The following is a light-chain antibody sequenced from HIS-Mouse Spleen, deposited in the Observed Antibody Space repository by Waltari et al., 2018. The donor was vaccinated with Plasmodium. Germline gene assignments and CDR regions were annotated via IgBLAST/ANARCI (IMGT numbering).Light chain of an antibody. CDR2: DVS. CDR3: CSYAGSYTLV. CDR1: SRDVGGYNS. Sequence: QSALTQPRSVSGSPGQSVTISCTGTSRDVGGYNSVSWYQQHPGKAPNLMIYDVSKRPSGVPDRFSGSKSGNTASLTISGLQAEDEADYYCCSYAGSYTLVFGGGTKLTVL. V-gene: IGLV2-11*01. J-gene: IGLJ2*01.